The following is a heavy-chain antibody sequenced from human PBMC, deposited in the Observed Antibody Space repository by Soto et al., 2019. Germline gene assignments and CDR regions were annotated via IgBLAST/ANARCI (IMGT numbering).Heavy chain of an antibody. CDR1: GDSITTYKW. J-gene: IGHJ5*02. D-gene: IGHD6-13*01. Sequence: SETLSLTCGVSGDSITTYKWWTWVRQTPGRGLEWIGEIYDSGNTRYNPSLRSRVTISKDTSKNQLSLKLNSVTAADTAVYYCVRDVAAVGTDWFDPWGQGTLVTVSS. CDR3: VRDVAAVGTDWFDP. V-gene: IGHV4-4*02. CDR2: IYDSGNT.